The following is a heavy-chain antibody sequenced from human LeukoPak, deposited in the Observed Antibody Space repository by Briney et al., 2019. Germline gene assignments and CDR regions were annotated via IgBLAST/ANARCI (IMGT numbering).Heavy chain of an antibody. CDR2: IYPSDSDT. V-gene: IGHV5-51*01. Sequence: GYSLKISCKGSGYSFTTYWIGWVRQMPGKGLEWMGIIYPSDSDTRYSPSFQGQVTISADKSISTAYLQWNSLKASDTAMYYCARPDFDSSGGYAFDIWGQGTRVTVSS. D-gene: IGHD3-22*01. J-gene: IGHJ3*02. CDR1: GYSFTTYW. CDR3: ARPDFDSSGGYAFDI.